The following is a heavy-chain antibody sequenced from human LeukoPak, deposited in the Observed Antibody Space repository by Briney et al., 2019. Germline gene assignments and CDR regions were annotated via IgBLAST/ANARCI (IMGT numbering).Heavy chain of an antibody. J-gene: IGHJ4*02. D-gene: IGHD6-13*01. CDR3: AKGFSSNFYGIFDY. V-gene: IGHV3-23*01. CDR2: ISGSGGST. CDR1: GFTFSSYG. Sequence: PGGSLRLSCAASGFTFSSYGMSWVRQAPGKGLEWVSAISGSGGSTYYADSMKGRSTVSRDNSKNTLFLQMNSLRAEDTAVYYCAKGFSSNFYGIFDYWGQGSLVTVSS.